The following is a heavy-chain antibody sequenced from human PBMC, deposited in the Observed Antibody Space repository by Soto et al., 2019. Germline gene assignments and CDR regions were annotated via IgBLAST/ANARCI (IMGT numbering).Heavy chain of an antibody. Sequence: VQLVESGGGVVQPGRSLRLSCAASGFTFSSYGMHWVRQAPGKGLEWVSYISSSSSTIYYADSVKGRFTISRDNAKNSLYLQMNSLRDEDTAVYYCAREWGLAAAFRSHYYYYGMDVWGQGTTVTVSS. CDR3: AREWGLAAAFRSHYYYYGMDV. D-gene: IGHD6-13*01. CDR1: GFTFSSYG. CDR2: ISSSSSTI. J-gene: IGHJ6*02. V-gene: IGHV3-48*02.